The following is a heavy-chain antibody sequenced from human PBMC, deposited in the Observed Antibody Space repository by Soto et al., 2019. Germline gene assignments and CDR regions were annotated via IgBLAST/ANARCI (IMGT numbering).Heavy chain of an antibody. D-gene: IGHD1-26*01. J-gene: IGHJ5*02. V-gene: IGHV5-10-1*01. Sequence: GESLKSSCKGSGYSFTSYWISWVRQMPGKGLEWMGRIYPSDSYTNYSPSFQGHVTISADKSISTAYLQWSSLKASDTAMYYCARHTQVGATNKWFDPWCQGTLVTVSS. CDR2: IYPSDSYT. CDR3: ARHTQVGATNKWFDP. CDR1: GYSFTSYW.